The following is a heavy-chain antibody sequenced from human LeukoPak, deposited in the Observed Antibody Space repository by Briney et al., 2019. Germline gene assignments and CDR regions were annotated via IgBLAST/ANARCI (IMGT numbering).Heavy chain of an antibody. V-gene: IGHV3-23*01. CDR2: ISGSGGNT. Sequence: GGSLRLSCVASGFTFSDYDMSWVRQAPGKGLEWVSGISGSGGNTYYADSVKGRFTISRDNSKNTLYLQMNSLRAEDTAVYYCARRDVFDIWGQGTMVTVSS. CDR3: ARRDVFDI. J-gene: IGHJ3*02. CDR1: GFTFSDYD.